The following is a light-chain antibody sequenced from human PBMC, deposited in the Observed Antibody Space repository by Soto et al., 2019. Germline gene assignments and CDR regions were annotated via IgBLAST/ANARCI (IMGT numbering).Light chain of an antibody. CDR3: SSYTTSTTLIV. CDR2: EVN. CDR1: SCDIGGYNY. Sequence: QSALTQPASVSGSPGQSITITCTGTSCDIGGYNYVSWYQQHPGKAPKLMIYEVNNRPSGVSNRFSGSKSGNTASLTVSGLQAEDEADYYCSSYTTSTTLIVFGGGTKLTVL. V-gene: IGLV2-14*01. J-gene: IGLJ2*01.